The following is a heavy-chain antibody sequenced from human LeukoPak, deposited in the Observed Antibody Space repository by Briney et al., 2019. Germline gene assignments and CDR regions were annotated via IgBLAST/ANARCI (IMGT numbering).Heavy chain of an antibody. CDR1: GFTFSSYA. D-gene: IGHD4-17*01. J-gene: IGHJ6*02. V-gene: IGHV3-30*04. CDR2: ISYDGSNK. CDR3: ASLKTTTPGVTTVTTNQRGMDV. Sequence: GGSLRLSRAASGFTFSSYAMHWVRQAPGKGLEWVAVISYDGSNKYYADSVKGRFTISRDNSKNTLYLQMNSLRAEDTAVYYCASLKTTTPGVTTVTTNQRGMDVWGQGTTVTVSS.